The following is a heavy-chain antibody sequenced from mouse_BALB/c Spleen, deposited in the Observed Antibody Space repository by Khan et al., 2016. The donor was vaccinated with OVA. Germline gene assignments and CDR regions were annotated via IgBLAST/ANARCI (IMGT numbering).Heavy chain of an antibody. D-gene: IGHD2-14*01. V-gene: IGHV1-4*01. CDR2: INPRSGYT. CDR3: VRRTTECALDY. J-gene: IGHJ4*01. CDR1: GYTFSSHT. Sequence: QVQLQQSGAELARPGASVKMSCKASGYTFSSHTMHWVKQRPGQGLEWIGYINPRSGYTQYNQKFNDKATLTADISSSTAYMQLSSLTSEDSAVYYCVRRTTECALDYWGQGTSVTVSS.